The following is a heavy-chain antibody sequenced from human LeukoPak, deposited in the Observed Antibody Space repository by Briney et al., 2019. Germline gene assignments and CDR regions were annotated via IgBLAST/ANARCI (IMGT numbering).Heavy chain of an antibody. D-gene: IGHD3-3*02. J-gene: IGHJ5*02. Sequence: PSETLSLTCAVYGGSFSGYYWSWIRQPPGKGLEWIGEINHSGSTNYNPSLKSRVTISVDTPKNQFSLKLSSVTAADTAVYYCARRFAFGSWFDPWGQGTLVTVSS. V-gene: IGHV4-34*01. CDR2: INHSGST. CDR3: ARRFAFGSWFDP. CDR1: GGSFSGYY.